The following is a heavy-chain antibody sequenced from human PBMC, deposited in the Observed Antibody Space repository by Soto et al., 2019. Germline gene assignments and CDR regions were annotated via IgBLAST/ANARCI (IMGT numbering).Heavy chain of an antibody. CDR1: GGSISSGGYY. D-gene: IGHD1-26*01. CDR3: ARVRRQGGYFDY. Sequence: QVQLQESGPGLVKPSQTLSLTCTVSGGSISSGGYYWSWIRQHPGKGLEWIGYIYYSGSTYYNPSLKSRXXIXGXQSKNQFSLKLSSVTAADTAVYYCARVRRQGGYFDYWGQGTLVTVSS. CDR2: IYYSGST. V-gene: IGHV4-31*03. J-gene: IGHJ4*02.